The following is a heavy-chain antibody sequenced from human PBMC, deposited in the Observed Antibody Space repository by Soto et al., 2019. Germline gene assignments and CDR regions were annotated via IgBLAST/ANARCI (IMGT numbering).Heavy chain of an antibody. Sequence: GASVKVSCKASGGTFSSYAISWVRQAPGQGLEWMGGIIPIFGTANYAQKFQGRVTITADESTSTAYMELSSLRSEDTAVYYCARARIPSVVVTAGAYYYYGMDVWGQGTTVTVSS. CDR2: IIPIFGTA. D-gene: IGHD2-21*02. V-gene: IGHV1-69*13. CDR3: ARARIPSVVVTAGAYYYYGMDV. J-gene: IGHJ6*02. CDR1: GGTFSSYA.